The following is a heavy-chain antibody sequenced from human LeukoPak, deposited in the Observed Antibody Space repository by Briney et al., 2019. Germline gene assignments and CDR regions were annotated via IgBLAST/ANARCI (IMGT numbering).Heavy chain of an antibody. CDR2: THHIGST. J-gene: IGHJ5*02. CDR3: ARGRRRGYSYGNNWFDP. D-gene: IGHD5-18*01. Sequence: SGTLSLTCAVSGDSISSTKWWSWVRPPPGKGLEWIGETHHIGSTNYNPSLKSRVTISVDKSKNQFSLKLSSVTAADTAVYYCARGRRRGYSYGNNWFDPWGQGTLVTVSS. V-gene: IGHV4-4*02. CDR1: GDSISSTKW.